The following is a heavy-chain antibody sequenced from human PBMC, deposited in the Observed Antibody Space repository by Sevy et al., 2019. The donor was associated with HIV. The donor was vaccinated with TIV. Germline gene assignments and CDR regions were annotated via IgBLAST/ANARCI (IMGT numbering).Heavy chain of an antibody. CDR1: GGTFSTSP. CDR2: FIPHFGKT. J-gene: IGHJ4*02. CDR3: ARTDYYDSSGYFYFDY. D-gene: IGHD3-22*01. V-gene: IGHV1-69*13. Sequence: ASVKVSCKASGGTFSTSPINWVRQAPGQGLEWMGGFIPHFGKTKYAQKFQGRVRIIADESTSTAFLELNNLRSEDTAVYYCARTDYYDSSGYFYFDYWGQGTLVTVSS.